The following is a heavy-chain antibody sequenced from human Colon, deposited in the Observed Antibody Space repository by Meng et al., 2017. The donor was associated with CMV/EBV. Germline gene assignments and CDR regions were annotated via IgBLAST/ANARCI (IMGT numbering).Heavy chain of an antibody. CDR2: FDPRGDST. V-gene: IGHV1-46*01. J-gene: IGHJ4*02. CDR3: ARDNSNWSTDF. D-gene: IGHD4-11*01. Sequence: SCKTSGYKFRYSSMHWMRQAPGQGLEWMGIFDPRGDSTNYAANFVGRFTMTADMSTNTMHMELSSLRSDDTAVYYCARDNSNWSTDFWGQGTLVTVSS. CDR1: GYKFRYSS.